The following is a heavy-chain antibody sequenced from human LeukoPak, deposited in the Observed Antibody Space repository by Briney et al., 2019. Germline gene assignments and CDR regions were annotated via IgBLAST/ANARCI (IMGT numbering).Heavy chain of an antibody. CDR3: ARDSGAYYYDSSGSQRGNWFDP. CDR1: GFTFSSS. V-gene: IGHV3-30-3*01. J-gene: IGHJ5*02. CDR2: ISYDGSNK. Sequence: GRSLRLSCAASGFTFSSSMHWVRQAPGKGLEWVAVISYDGSNKYYADSVKGRFTISRDNSKNTLYLQMNSLRAEDTAVYYCARDSGAYYYDSSGSQRGNWFDPWGQGTLVTVSS. D-gene: IGHD3-22*01.